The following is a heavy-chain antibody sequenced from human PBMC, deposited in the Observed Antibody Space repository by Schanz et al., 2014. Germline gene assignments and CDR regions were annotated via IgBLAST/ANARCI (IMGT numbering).Heavy chain of an antibody. J-gene: IGHJ1*01. Sequence: VQLVDSGGGLVKPGGSLRLSCAASGFTFSSYTMNWVRQVPGKGPVWVSRINGDGSSTLYADSVKGRFTISRDNAKNTLYLQMNSLRAEDTAVYYCARSTSMYFLQWGQGTLVTVSA. D-gene: IGHD2-2*01. CDR3: ARSTSMYFLQ. CDR2: INGDGSST. CDR1: GFTFSSYT. V-gene: IGHV3-74*02.